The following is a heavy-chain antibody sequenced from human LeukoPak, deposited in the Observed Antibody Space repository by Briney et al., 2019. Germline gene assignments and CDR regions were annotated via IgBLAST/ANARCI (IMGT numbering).Heavy chain of an antibody. CDR2: ISYDGSNY. CDR3: ARETEAFDN. V-gene: IGHV3-30*19. CDR1: GFSFSNHG. J-gene: IGHJ4*02. Sequence: GGSLRLSCAASGFSFSNHGMHWVRQAPGKGLEWVAVISYDGSNYWYAGSVKGRFTISRDNSKNTLYLQMSSLRAEDMAVFYCARETEAFDNWGQGTLVTVSS.